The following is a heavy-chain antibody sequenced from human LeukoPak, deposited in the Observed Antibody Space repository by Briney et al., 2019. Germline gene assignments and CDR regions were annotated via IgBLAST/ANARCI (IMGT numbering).Heavy chain of an antibody. CDR1: GESISSNRYY. CDR3: ARVRRRYYGSGSYSAIYYYYYYMDV. J-gene: IGHJ6*03. CDR2: IHHSGNI. D-gene: IGHD3-10*01. V-gene: IGHV4-39*07. Sequence: SETLSLTCTVSGESISSNRYYWTWIRQPPGKGLEWIGNIHHSGNIYYSPSLKSRVSISVDTSKNQFSLRVTSVTAADTAVYYCARVRRRYYGSGSYSAIYYYYYYMDVWGKGTTVTVSS.